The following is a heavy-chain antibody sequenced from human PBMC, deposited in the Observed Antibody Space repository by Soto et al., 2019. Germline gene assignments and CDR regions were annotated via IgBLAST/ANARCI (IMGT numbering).Heavy chain of an antibody. CDR2: IYPGDFGT. CDR3: ARTDGYEIDY. Sequence: PGESLKISCKASGYTFVSYWNAWVRQMPGQGLEWMGNIYPGDFGTIYSPSFEGQVTISADKSITTVYLQWSSLKASDTAMYYGARTDGYEIDYWGQGSLVTVSS. D-gene: IGHD5-12*01. CDR1: GYTFVSYW. V-gene: IGHV5-51*01. J-gene: IGHJ4*02.